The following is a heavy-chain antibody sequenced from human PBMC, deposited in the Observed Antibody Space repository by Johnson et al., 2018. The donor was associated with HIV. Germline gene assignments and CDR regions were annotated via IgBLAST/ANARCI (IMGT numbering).Heavy chain of an antibody. V-gene: IGHV3-66*01. D-gene: IGHD3-10*01. J-gene: IGHJ3*02. CDR2: INSGGGT. Sequence: VQLVESGGGLVQPGGSLRLSCAASGFTVSSNYMSWVRQAPGKGLEWVSVINSGGGTYYADSVTGRFTISRDNSKNTLYLEMGSLRVEDMAVYYCARSRGPMRKDAFDIWGQGTKVTVSS. CDR1: GFTVSSNY. CDR3: ARSRGPMRKDAFDI.